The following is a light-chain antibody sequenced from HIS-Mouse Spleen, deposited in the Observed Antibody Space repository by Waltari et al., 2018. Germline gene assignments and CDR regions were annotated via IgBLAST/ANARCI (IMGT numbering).Light chain of an antibody. V-gene: IGLV2-8*01. J-gene: IGLJ1*01. CDR1: SSDVGGYNY. Sequence: QSALTQPPSASGSPGQSVTISCTGTSSDVGGYNYVSWYQQHPGKAPKLMLYEVSKRPSGVPVRFAGSKSGNTASLTVSGLQAEDEADYYCSSYAGSNNSLYVFGTGTKVTVL. CDR2: EVS. CDR3: SSYAGSNNSLYV.